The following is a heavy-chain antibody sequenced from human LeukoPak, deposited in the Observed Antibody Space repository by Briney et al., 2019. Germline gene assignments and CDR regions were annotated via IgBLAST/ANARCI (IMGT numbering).Heavy chain of an antibody. D-gene: IGHD3-16*01. CDR1: GGTYSSYA. CDR2: IIPIFGTA. CDR3: ARDGRWGSYDRQIN. Sequence: SVKVSCKASGGTYSSYAISWVRQAPGQGLEWMGGIIPIFGTAKYAQKFQGRVTITTDESTSTAYMELSSLRSEDTAVYYCARDGRWGSYDRQINWGQGTLVTVSS. J-gene: IGHJ4*02. V-gene: IGHV1-69*05.